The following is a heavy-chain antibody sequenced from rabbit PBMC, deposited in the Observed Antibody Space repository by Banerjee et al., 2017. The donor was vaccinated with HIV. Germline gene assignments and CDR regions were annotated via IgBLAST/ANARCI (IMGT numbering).Heavy chain of an antibody. CDR3: ARDLVAVIGWNFNL. V-gene: IGHV1S45*01. CDR2: IDAGDSGST. J-gene: IGHJ4*01. CDR1: GFAFSGSYW. D-gene: IGHD1-1*01. Sequence: QEQLEESGGGLVKPGGSLTLTCTASGFAFSGSYWICWVRQAPGKGLEWIACIDAGDSGSTYYASWAKGRFTISKTSSTTVTLHMTSLTAADTATYFCARDLVAVIGWNFNLWGPGTLVTVS.